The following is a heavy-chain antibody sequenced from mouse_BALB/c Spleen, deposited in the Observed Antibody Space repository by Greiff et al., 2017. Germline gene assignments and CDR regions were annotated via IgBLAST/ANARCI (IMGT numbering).Heavy chain of an antibody. Sequence: EVKLMESGGDLVKPGGSLKLSCAASGFTFSSYAMSWVRQSPEKRLEWVAEISSGGSYTYYPDTVTGRFTISRDNAKNTLYLEMSSLRSEDTAMYYCARDRDYGSSYAMDYWGQGTSVTVSA. V-gene: IGHV5-9-4*01. CDR3: ARDRDYGSSYAMDY. J-gene: IGHJ4*01. D-gene: IGHD1-1*01. CDR2: ISSGGSYT. CDR1: GFTFSSYA.